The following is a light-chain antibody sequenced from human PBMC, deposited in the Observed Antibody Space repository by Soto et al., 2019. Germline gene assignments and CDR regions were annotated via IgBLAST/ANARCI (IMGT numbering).Light chain of an antibody. CDR2: GAS. Sequence: PMTQSPSSLSAFVGDRVTVTCRASQSINIYLNWYQQRPGKAPTLLIYGASSLQSGVASRFSGGGSRTDFTLTISSLQPEDFATYYCQQSFRSPYTFGQGTKLEIK. V-gene: IGKV1-39*01. CDR1: QSINIY. J-gene: IGKJ2*01. CDR3: QQSFRSPYT.